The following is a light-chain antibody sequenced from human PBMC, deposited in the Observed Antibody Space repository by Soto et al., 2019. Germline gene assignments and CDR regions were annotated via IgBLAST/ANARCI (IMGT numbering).Light chain of an antibody. CDR1: SSDVGGHNF. V-gene: IGLV2-8*01. CDR2: EVS. CDR3: SSYAGNNNPVI. Sequence: QSALTQPPSASWSPGQSVTISCTGTSSDVGGHNFVSWYQQHPGKAPKFLIYEVSKRPSGVPDRFSGSKSGITASLTVSGLQADDEAYYYCSSYAGNNNPVIFGGGTKLTVL. J-gene: IGLJ2*01.